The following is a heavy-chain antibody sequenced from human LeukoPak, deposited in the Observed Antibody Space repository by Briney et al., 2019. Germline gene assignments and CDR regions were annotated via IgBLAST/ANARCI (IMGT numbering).Heavy chain of an antibody. Sequence: GGSLRLSCAASGFTFDDYGMSWVRQAPGKGLEWVSSISSSSSYIYYADSVKGRFTISRDNAKNSLYLQMNSLRAEDTAVYYCARDLGYYDSSGCFDYWGQGTLVTVSS. J-gene: IGHJ4*02. V-gene: IGHV3-21*01. CDR1: GFTFDDYG. D-gene: IGHD3-22*01. CDR2: ISSSSSYI. CDR3: ARDLGYYDSSGCFDY.